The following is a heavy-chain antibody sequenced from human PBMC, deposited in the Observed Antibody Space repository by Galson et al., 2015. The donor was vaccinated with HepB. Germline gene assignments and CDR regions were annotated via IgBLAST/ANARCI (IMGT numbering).Heavy chain of an antibody. Sequence: SLRLSCAASGFIFTNFAMHWVRQAPGKGLEWVTFISFDANMQHYADSVRGRFTISRDNSKNTISLQMNSLRHDDTAVYYCARGGDRSTSESRIFDYWGQGVLVTVSS. CDR1: GFIFTNFA. D-gene: IGHD2-21*01. V-gene: IGHV3-30*14. CDR2: ISFDANMQ. CDR3: ARGGDRSTSESRIFDY. J-gene: IGHJ4*02.